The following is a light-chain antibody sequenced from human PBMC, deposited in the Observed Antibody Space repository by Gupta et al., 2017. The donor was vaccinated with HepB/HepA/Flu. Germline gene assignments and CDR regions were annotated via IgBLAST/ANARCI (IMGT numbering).Light chain of an antibody. CDR2: YND. CDR1: SSNVGSNN. J-gene: IGLJ2*01. Sequence: SVLPQSTSISGTPGQRVTISCSGSSSNVGSNNVNWYQQRPGTAPKLLIYYNDERPSGVPDRISGSKSGTSATLAISGLQAEDEADYYCAAGDTSRNAVVFGGGTKLTVL. V-gene: IGLV1-44*01. CDR3: AAGDTSRNAVV.